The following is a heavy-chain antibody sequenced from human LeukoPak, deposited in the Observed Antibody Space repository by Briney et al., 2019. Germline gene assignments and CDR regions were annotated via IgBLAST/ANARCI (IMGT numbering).Heavy chain of an antibody. CDR1: GGSISSYY. J-gene: IGHJ5*02. V-gene: IGHV4-59*01. Sequence: PSETLSLTCTVSGGSISSYYWSWIRQPPGKGPEWIGYLYYSGNTNYNPSLKSRVTISVDTSKNQFSLKLSSVTAADTAVYYCARDLGYCSTTSCYNWFDPWGQGTLVTVSS. CDR3: ARDLGYCSTTSCYNWFDP. CDR2: LYYSGNT. D-gene: IGHD2-2*01.